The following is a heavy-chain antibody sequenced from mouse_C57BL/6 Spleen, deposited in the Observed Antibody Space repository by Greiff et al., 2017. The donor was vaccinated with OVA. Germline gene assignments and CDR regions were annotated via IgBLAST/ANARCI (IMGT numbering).Heavy chain of an antibody. Sequence: VQLQQSGPELVKPGASVKMSCKASGYTFTDYNMHWVKQSHGKSLEWIGYINPNNGGTSYNQKFKGKATLTVNKSSSTAYMELRSLTSEDSAVYYCARTGLITTVVVDYWGQGTTLTVSS. CDR2: INPNNGGT. CDR3: ARTGLITTVVVDY. J-gene: IGHJ2*01. CDR1: GYTFTDYN. D-gene: IGHD1-1*01. V-gene: IGHV1-22*01.